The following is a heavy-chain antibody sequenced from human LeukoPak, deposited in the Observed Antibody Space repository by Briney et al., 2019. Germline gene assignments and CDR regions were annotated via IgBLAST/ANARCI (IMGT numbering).Heavy chain of an antibody. CDR2: IYYSGSS. Sequence: SETLSLTCTVSGGSISSYYWSWIRQPPGKGLERIGYIYYSGSSNYNPSLKSRVTISIDTSKNQFSLKLSSVTAADTAVYYCARDQRGSYGGGTYWYYYGMDVWGQGTTVTVSS. V-gene: IGHV4-59*01. CDR3: ARDQRGSYGGGTYWYYYGMDV. J-gene: IGHJ6*02. D-gene: IGHD1-26*01. CDR1: GGSISSYY.